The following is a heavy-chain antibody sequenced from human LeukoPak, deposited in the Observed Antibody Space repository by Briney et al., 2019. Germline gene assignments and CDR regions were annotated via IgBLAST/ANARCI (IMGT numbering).Heavy chain of an antibody. Sequence: ASVKVSCKASGYTFTSYGINWVRQAPGQGLEWMGWISGHNGHTNYVQKMQGRVTMTTDTSANTAYMELRNLTSDDTAVYYCARGPGIAVAGVFDYWGQGSLVTVSS. D-gene: IGHD6-19*01. CDR3: ARGPGIAVAGVFDY. J-gene: IGHJ4*02. V-gene: IGHV1-18*04. CDR1: GYTFTSYG. CDR2: ISGHNGHT.